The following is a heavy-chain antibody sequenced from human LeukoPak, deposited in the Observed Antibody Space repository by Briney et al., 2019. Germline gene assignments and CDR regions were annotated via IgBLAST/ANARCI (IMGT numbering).Heavy chain of an antibody. CDR1: GFTFSSYS. V-gene: IGHV3-48*01. CDR2: ISSSSTTI. CDR3: ARETEKQWQY. Sequence: GGSLRLSCAASGFTFSSYSMMWVRQAPGKGLEWVSYISSSSTTIHYADSVKGRFTISRDNAKNSVYLQMNSLRAEDTAVYYCARETEKQWQYWGQGTTVSVSS. J-gene: IGHJ3*01. D-gene: IGHD6-19*01.